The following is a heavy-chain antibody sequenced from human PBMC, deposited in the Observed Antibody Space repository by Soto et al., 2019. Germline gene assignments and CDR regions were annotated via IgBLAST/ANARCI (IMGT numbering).Heavy chain of an antibody. CDR3: ARHETPSRGAFDI. V-gene: IGHV5-51*01. CDR1: GYSFTSYW. J-gene: IGHJ3*02. CDR2: IYPGDSDT. Sequence: GESLKISCKGSGYSFTSYWIGWVRQMPGKGLEWMGIIYPGDSDTRYSPSFQGRVTISADKSISTAYLQWSSLKASDTAMYYCARHETPSRGAFDIWGQGTMVTVSS.